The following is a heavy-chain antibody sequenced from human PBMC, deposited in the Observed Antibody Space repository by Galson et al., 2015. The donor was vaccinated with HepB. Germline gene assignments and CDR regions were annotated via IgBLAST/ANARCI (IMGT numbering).Heavy chain of an antibody. V-gene: IGHV4-34*01. J-gene: IGHJ6*03. D-gene: IGHD3-9*01. CDR3: ARGGLRYFDWLLDYYYYMDV. Sequence: LSLTCAVYGGSFSGYYWRWIRQPPGKGLEWIGEINHSGSTNYNPSLKSRVTISVDTSKNQFSLKLSSVTAADTAVYYCARGGLRYFDWLLDYYYYMDVWGKGTTVTVSS. CDR2: INHSGST. CDR1: GGSFSGYY.